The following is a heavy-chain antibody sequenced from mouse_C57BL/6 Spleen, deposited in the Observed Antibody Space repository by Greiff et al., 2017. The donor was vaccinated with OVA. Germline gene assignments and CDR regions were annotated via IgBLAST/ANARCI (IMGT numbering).Heavy chain of an antibody. Sequence: QVQLQQSGAELVKPGASVKISCKASGYAFSSYWMNWVKQRPGKGLEWIGQIYPGDGDTNYNGKFKGTATLTANKPSSTAYMQLSSLTSEDSAVYFCARGGGITWYFYVWGTGTTVTVAS. CDR2: IYPGDGDT. CDR1: GYAFSSYW. V-gene: IGHV1-80*01. CDR3: ARGGGITWYFYV. D-gene: IGHD1-3*01. J-gene: IGHJ1*03.